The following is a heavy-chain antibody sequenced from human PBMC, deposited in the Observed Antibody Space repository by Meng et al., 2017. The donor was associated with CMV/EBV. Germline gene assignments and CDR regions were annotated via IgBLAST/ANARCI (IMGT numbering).Heavy chain of an antibody. CDR3: ARGSDEAAAGTSYFDY. CDR2: IYHSGST. D-gene: IGHD6-13*01. Sequence: CISTSNWWSWVRKPPGKGLQWIGEIYHSGSTNYNPSLKSRVTISVDKSKNQFSLKLSSVTAADTAVYYCARGSDEAAAGTSYFDYWGQGTLVTVSS. CDR1: CISTSNW. J-gene: IGHJ4*02. V-gene: IGHV4-4*02.